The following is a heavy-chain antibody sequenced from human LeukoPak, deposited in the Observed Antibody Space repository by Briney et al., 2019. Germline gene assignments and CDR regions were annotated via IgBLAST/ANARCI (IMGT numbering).Heavy chain of an antibody. CDR1: GASISSGDYY. J-gene: IGHJ4*03. D-gene: IGHD1-20*01. Sequence: SQTLSLTCTVSGASISSGDYYWWWIRHPPGRGLGWIGYIYYSGSTYYNPSLKSRVTISVDTSKNQFSLTPMSVCAADSAVDYCARDNCRLEPWGQGTLVTVSS. CDR2: IYYSGST. CDR3: ARDNCRLEP. V-gene: IGHV4-30-4*01.